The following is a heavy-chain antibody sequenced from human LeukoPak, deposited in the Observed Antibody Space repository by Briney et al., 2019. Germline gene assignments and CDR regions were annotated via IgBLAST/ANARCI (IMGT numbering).Heavy chain of an antibody. CDR3: ARAADYYGSGFYMDV. J-gene: IGHJ6*03. D-gene: IGHD3-10*01. Sequence: SETLSLTCTVSGGSISSYYWSWIRQPPGKGLEWIGYIYYSGSTNYNPSLKSRVTISVDTSKNQFSLKLSSVTAADTAVYYCARAADYYGSGFYMDVWGKGTTVTIPS. CDR2: IYYSGST. CDR1: GGSISSYY. V-gene: IGHV4-59*01.